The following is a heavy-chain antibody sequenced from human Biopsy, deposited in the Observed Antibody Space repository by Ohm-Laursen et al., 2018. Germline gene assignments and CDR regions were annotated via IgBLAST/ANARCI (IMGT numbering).Heavy chain of an antibody. V-gene: IGHV1-24*01. Sequence: SVKVSCKVSGDRFTEFSIHWVRQAPGKGLEWMGGFDPEEGQRTYAQKFQGRLTMTEDTSADTAYMELRGLRSGDAAVYYCAADSENCGGDCYIYWGQGTQVTVSS. D-gene: IGHD2-21*02. CDR1: GDRFTEFS. CDR3: AADSENCGGDCYIY. CDR2: FDPEEGQR. J-gene: IGHJ4*02.